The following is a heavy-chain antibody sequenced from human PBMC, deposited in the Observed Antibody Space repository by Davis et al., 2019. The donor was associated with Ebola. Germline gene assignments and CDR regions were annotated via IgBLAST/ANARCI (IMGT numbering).Heavy chain of an antibody. D-gene: IGHD6-19*01. V-gene: IGHV3-48*01. J-gene: IGHJ4*02. CDR2: IGGRSDTI. CDR1: GFTFRSYS. Sequence: GGSLRLSCAASGFTFRSYSMNWVRRAPGKGLEWVSHIGGRSDTIYYADSVKGRFTISRDNAKNSLYLQMNSLGGEDTAMYYCVRGGTLAGTILHYWGQGILVTVSS. CDR3: VRGGTLAGTILHY.